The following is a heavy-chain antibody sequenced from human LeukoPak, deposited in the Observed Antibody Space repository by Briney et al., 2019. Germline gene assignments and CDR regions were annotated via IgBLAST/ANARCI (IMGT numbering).Heavy chain of an antibody. J-gene: IGHJ6*02. V-gene: IGHV3-7*01. CDR2: IKQHGTER. CDR3: AREKNYDFWSGYFSTARTFYYGMDV. Sequence: GGSLRLSCTASGIMFSGYWMSWVRQAPGKGLEWVANIKQHGTERYYVDSVKGRFTISRDDAKKSVYLQMNSLRAEDTAVYYCAREKNYDFWSGYFSTARTFYYGMDVWGQGTTVTVSS. D-gene: IGHD3-3*01. CDR1: GIMFSGYW.